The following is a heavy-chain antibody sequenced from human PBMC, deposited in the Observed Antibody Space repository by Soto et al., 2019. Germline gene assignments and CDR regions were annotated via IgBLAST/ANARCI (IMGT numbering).Heavy chain of an antibody. Sequence: GGSLRLSCAASGFTFSSYWMHWVRQAPGKGLVWVSRLNGDGTYTDYADSVKGRFTISRDNAKSTLYLQMNSLRAGDTAVYFCAKLPQYETLTGYLNYFDYWGPGILVTVSS. J-gene: IGHJ4*02. CDR2: LNGDGTYT. D-gene: IGHD3-9*01. CDR3: AKLPQYETLTGYLNYFDY. CDR1: GFTFSSYW. V-gene: IGHV3-74*01.